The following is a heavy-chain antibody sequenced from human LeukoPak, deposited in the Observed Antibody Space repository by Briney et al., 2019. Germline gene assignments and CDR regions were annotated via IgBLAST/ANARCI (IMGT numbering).Heavy chain of an antibody. J-gene: IGHJ6*02. V-gene: IGHV3-66*01. D-gene: IGHD3-9*01. Sequence: PGGSLRLSCAASGFTVSSNYMSWVRQAPGKGLEWVSVIYSGGSTYYADSVKGRFTISRDNSKNTLYLQMNSLRAEDTAVYYCAKSDIFTRSGMDVWGQGTTVTVSS. CDR1: GFTVSSNY. CDR2: IYSGGST. CDR3: AKSDIFTRSGMDV.